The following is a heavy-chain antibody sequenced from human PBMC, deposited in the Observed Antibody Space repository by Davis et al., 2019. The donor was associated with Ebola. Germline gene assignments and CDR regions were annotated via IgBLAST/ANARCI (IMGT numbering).Heavy chain of an antibody. CDR1: GYTFTNYA. Sequence: AASVKVSCKTSGYTFTNYAIHWVRQAPGQRLEWMGWINPNSGGTNYAQKFQGWVTMTRDTSISTAYMELSRLRSDDTAVYYCARAGHGSPYDYWGQGTLVTVSS. CDR3: ARAGHGSPYDY. V-gene: IGHV1-2*04. J-gene: IGHJ4*02. D-gene: IGHD6-13*01. CDR2: INPNSGGT.